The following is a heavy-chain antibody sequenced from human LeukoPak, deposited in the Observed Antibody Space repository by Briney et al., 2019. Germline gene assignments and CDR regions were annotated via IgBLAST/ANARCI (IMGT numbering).Heavy chain of an antibody. J-gene: IGHJ5*02. D-gene: IGHD2-2*01. Sequence: SETLSLTCTVSGGSLSSYYWSWIRQPPGKGLEWIGYIYTSGSTNYNPSLKSRVTISVDTSKNQFSLKLSSVTAADTAVYYCARLGGYCSSTSCYANWFDPWGQGTLVTVSS. CDR1: GGSLSSYY. CDR3: ARLGGYCSSTSCYANWFDP. CDR2: IYTSGST. V-gene: IGHV4-4*09.